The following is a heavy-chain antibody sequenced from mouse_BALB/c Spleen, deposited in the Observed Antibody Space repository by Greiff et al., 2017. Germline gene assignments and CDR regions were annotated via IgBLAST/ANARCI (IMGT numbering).Heavy chain of an antibody. V-gene: IGHV5-6-2*01. J-gene: IGHJ2*01. CDR3: ARHEGQLGRDYFDY. D-gene: IGHD3-1*01. CDR2: INSNGGST. CDR1: GFTFSSYY. Sequence: EVMLVESGGGLVKLGGSLKLSCAASGFTFSSYYMSWVRQTPEKRLELVAAINSNGGSTYYPDTVKGRFTISRDNAKNTLYLQMSSLKSEDTALYYCARHEGQLGRDYFDYWGQGTTLTVSS.